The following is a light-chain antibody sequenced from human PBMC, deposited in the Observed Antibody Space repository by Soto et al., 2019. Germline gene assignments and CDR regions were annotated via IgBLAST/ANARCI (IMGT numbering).Light chain of an antibody. CDR2: DVT. V-gene: IGLV2-8*01. J-gene: IGLJ2*01. CDR1: SNDIGGHNY. Sequence: QSVLTQPPSASGSPGQSVTISCTGSSNDIGGHNYVSWYQQHPGRAPKLMIYDVTKRPSGVPDRFTGSRSGNTASLTVSGLQADDEADYYCSSYAGTSNLVFGGGTKATVL. CDR3: SSYAGTSNLV.